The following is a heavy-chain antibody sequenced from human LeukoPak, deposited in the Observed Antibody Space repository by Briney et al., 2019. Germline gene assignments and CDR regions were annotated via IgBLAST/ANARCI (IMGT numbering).Heavy chain of an antibody. J-gene: IGHJ4*02. CDR1: GFTFSSYG. V-gene: IGHV3-23*01. CDR2: VSGSGGST. D-gene: IGHD3-10*01. Sequence: GGSLRLSCAASGFTFSSYGMSWVRQAPGKGLEWVSAVSGSGGSTYYADSVKGRFTISRDNSKNTLYLQMNSLRAEDTAVYYCAKFDLFYGSGGDYWGQGTLVTVSS. CDR3: AKFDLFYGSGGDY.